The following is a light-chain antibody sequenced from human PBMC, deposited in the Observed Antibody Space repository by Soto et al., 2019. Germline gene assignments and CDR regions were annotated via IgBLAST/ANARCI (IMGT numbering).Light chain of an antibody. CDR3: LSFTTDWTHV. Sequence: QSSLTQPASVSGSPGQSITISCTGTSSDVGAYNYVSWFQQHPGKAPTLIISEVSNRPSGVSNRFSGSKSGNAASLTISGLQAEDEADYFCLSFTTDWTHVFGTGTKVTV. CDR2: EVS. J-gene: IGLJ1*01. V-gene: IGLV2-14*01. CDR1: SSDVGAYNY.